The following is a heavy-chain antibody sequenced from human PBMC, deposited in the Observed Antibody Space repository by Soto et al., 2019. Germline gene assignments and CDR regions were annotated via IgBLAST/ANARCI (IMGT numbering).Heavy chain of an antibody. CDR2: IYHSGST. D-gene: IGHD2-21*02. V-gene: IGHV4-4*02. CDR3: ARVVTAISLYFDL. Sequence: QVQLQESGPGLVKPSGTLSLTCAVSGGSISSSNWWSWVRQPPGKGLVWIGEIYHSGSTNYNPSLKSRFTISVDKSKTQFSLKLSSVTAADTAVYYCARVVTAISLYFDLWGRGTLVTVSS. CDR1: GGSISSSNW. J-gene: IGHJ2*01.